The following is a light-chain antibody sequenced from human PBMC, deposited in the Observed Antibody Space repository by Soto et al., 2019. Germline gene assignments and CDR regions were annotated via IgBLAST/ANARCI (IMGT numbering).Light chain of an antibody. CDR2: DAF. J-gene: IGKJ4*01. Sequence: EIVLTQSPATLSLSPGERATLSCRASQSISSYLGWYQQKPGQAPRLLIYDAFNRATGLPARFSGSGSGTDFTLNISSLEPEDFAVYYCQQRSSWPLTFGGGTKVEIK. CDR1: QSISSY. V-gene: IGKV3-11*01. CDR3: QQRSSWPLT.